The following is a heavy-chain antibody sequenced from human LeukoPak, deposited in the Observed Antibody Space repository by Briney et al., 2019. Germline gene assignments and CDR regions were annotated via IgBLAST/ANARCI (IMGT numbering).Heavy chain of an antibody. CDR2: ISGSGGST. Sequence: PGGSLRLSCAASGFTFSSYAMSWVRQAPGKGLEWVSAISGSGGSTYYADSVKGRFTISRDNSKNTLYLQMNSLRAEDTAVYYCAKVKDSSGYYFRAGYFDYWGQGTLVTVSS. CDR1: GFTFSSYA. CDR3: AKVKDSSGYYFRAGYFDY. D-gene: IGHD3-22*01. J-gene: IGHJ4*02. V-gene: IGHV3-23*01.